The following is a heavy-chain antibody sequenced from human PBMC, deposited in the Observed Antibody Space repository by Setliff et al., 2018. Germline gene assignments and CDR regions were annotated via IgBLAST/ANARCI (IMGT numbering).Heavy chain of an antibody. V-gene: IGHV3-48*04. CDR1: GFSLSSYS. J-gene: IGHJ4*02. CDR2: ISSSSTTR. CDR3: ARGGGGLHY. D-gene: IGHD3-16*01. Sequence: LRLSCAASGFSLSSYSMNWVRQAPGKGLEWVSYISSSSTTRYADSVKGRFTISRDNAKNTLYLQMNSLRVDDTAVYYCARGGGGLHYWGQGALVTVSS.